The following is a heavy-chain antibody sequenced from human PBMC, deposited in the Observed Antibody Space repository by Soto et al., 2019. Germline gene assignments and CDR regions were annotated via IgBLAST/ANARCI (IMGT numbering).Heavy chain of an antibody. Sequence: EVQLVESGGGLVQPGGSLRLSCAASGFTFSSYSMNWVRQAPGKGLEWVSYISSSSSTIYYADSVKGRFTISRDNAKNSLYLQMNSLRAEDTAVYYCARDVGYCSSTSCYAGANADYWGQGTLVTVSS. CDR1: GFTFSSYS. J-gene: IGHJ4*02. CDR2: ISSSSSTI. D-gene: IGHD2-2*01. CDR3: ARDVGYCSSTSCYAGANADY. V-gene: IGHV3-48*01.